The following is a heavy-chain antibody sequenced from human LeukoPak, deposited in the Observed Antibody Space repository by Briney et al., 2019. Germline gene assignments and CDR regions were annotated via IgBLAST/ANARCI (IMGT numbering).Heavy chain of an antibody. CDR2: MSGRGDTS. CDR3: AKLAGIRGWFVYYFDY. V-gene: IGHV3-23*01. J-gene: IGHJ4*02. CDR1: GFTFGTHA. D-gene: IGHD6-19*01. Sequence: GGSLRLSCAASGFTFGTHAMTWVRQAPGKGLEWVTGMSGRGDTSYYADSVKGRFTISRDNSKNTLFLQMNSLRAEDTAVYYCAKLAGIRGWFVYYFDYWGQGTLVTVS.